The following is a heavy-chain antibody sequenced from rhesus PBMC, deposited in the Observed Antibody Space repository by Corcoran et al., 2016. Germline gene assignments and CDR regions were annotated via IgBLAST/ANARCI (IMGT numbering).Heavy chain of an antibody. D-gene: IGHD6-43*01. V-gene: IGHV4-122*02. J-gene: IGHJ3*01. CDR2: ISYSGIT. Sequence: QVQLQESGPGLVKPSETLSLTCDVSGGSISSSYYYWRWLRQAPGKGLEWIGYISYSGITSNNPSLKSRVTISRDTSKNQFSLKLTSMTAADTAVYYCARLSSSDAFDFWGQGLRVTVSS. CDR3: ARLSSSDAFDF. CDR1: GGSISSSYYY.